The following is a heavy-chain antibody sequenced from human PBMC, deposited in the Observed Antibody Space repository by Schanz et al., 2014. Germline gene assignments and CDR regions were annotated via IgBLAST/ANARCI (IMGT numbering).Heavy chain of an antibody. D-gene: IGHD3-10*01. J-gene: IGHJ3*02. CDR2: IKEDGSVK. CDR3: AKGRFGELSAFDI. Sequence: GQLVESGGGVVQPGGSLRLSCAASTFTFSSDWMSWVRQAPGKGLEWVANIKEDGSVKDYVDSVKGRFTISRDNSKNTLYLQMNSLRAEDTAVYYCAKGRFGELSAFDIWGQGTMVTVSS. V-gene: IGHV3-7*05. CDR1: TFTFSSDW.